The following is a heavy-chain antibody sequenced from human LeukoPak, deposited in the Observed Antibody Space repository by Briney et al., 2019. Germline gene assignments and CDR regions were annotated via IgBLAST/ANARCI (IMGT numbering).Heavy chain of an antibody. D-gene: IGHD3-10*01. J-gene: IGHJ4*02. V-gene: IGHV1-18*01. CDR1: GYTFTTYG. CDR2: ISAYNGNT. CDR3: ARDFGITLVRGPPKI. Sequence: ASVKVSCKASGYTFTTYGISWVRQAPGQGLEWMGWISAYNGNTNYAQKLQDRVTMTTDTSTSTAYMELRSLRSDDTAVYFCARDFGITLVRGPPKIWGQGTLVIVTS.